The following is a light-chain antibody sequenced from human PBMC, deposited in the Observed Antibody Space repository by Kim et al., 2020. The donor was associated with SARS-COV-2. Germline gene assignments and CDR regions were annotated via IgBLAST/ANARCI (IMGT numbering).Light chain of an antibody. Sequence: QPALTQPASVSGSPGQSITISCTGISSDLGNYDYVSWYQQHPGKAPKLIIYAVSNRPSGVSNRFSGSKSGNTASLTISGLQAEDEADYYCSSHTSTNTLVVFGGGTQLTVL. J-gene: IGLJ3*02. V-gene: IGLV2-14*03. CDR1: SSDLGNYDY. CDR3: SSHTSTNTLVV. CDR2: AVS.